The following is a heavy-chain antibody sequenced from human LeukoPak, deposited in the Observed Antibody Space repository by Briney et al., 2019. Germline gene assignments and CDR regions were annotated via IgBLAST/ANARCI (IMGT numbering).Heavy chain of an antibody. CDR2: IKEDGSAK. CDR3: ARVYSSSSGKNAFDF. V-gene: IGHV3-7*03. CDR1: GFTFSSYW. Sequence: GGSLRLSCAVSGFTFSSYWMSWVRRAPGKGLEWVANIKEDGSAKDHVDSVKGRFTISRDNAKNSLSLQMNSLRAEDTAVYYCARVYSSSSGKNAFDFWGQGTLVTVSS. D-gene: IGHD6-6*01. J-gene: IGHJ3*01.